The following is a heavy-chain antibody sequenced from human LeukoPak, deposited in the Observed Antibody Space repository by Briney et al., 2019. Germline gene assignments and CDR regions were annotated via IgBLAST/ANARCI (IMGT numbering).Heavy chain of an antibody. D-gene: IGHD6-25*01. Sequence: PGGSLRLSCAASGFIFSKAWMNWVRQAPGRGLEWVSYISSSGSTIYYADSVKGRFTISRDNAKNSLYLQMNSLRAEDTAVYYCARRLGDARAFDIWGQGTMVTASS. V-gene: IGHV3-48*03. CDR3: ARRLGDARAFDI. CDR1: GFIFSKAW. J-gene: IGHJ3*02. CDR2: ISSSGSTI.